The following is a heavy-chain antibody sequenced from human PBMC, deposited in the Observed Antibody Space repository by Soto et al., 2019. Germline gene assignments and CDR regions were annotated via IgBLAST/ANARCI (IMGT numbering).Heavy chain of an antibody. Sequence: PSETLSLTCAVYGGSFSGYYWSWIRQPPGKGLERIGEINHRGSTNYNPSLKRRVTISVDTSKNQFSLKLNSVTAADTAVYYCARGSRVKIPAASGRDYYYHGLDVWGQGTAVTVSS. D-gene: IGHD6-25*01. J-gene: IGHJ6*02. CDR1: GGSFSGYY. CDR3: ARGSRVKIPAASGRDYYYHGLDV. V-gene: IGHV4-34*01. CDR2: INHRGST.